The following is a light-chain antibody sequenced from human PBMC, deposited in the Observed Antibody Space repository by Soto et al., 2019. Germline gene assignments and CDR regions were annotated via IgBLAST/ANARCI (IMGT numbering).Light chain of an antibody. CDR2: GAS. J-gene: IGKJ5*01. V-gene: IGKV3-20*01. CDR1: EGVASNY. Sequence: EIVLTQSPGTLSLSPGQRATLSCRSSEGVASNYLAWYQHKPGQSPRLLLFGASNRATGIPDRFSGSGSGADFALTISRVEPEDFAVYYCQQYNNWPPITFGQGTRLEI. CDR3: QQYNNWPPIT.